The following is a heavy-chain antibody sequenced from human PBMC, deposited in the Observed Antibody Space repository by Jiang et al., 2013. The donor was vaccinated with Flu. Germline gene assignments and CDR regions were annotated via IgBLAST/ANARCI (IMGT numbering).Heavy chain of an antibody. CDR3: ARRGDYGDYDY. J-gene: IGHJ4*02. CDR1: GGSINSYY. CDR2: VSDSGNT. Sequence: PGLVKPSETLSLTCIVSGGSINSYYWSWIRQPPGKTLEWIGLVSDSGNTKYNPSVESRVTISVDTAKNQFSLKLSSVTAADTAVYYCARRGDYGDYDYWGQGTLVTVSS. V-gene: IGHV4-59*08. D-gene: IGHD4-17*01.